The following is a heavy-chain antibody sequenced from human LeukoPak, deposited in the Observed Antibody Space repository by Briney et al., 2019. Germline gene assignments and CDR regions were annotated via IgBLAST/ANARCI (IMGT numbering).Heavy chain of an antibody. CDR2: ISSSGSTI. D-gene: IGHD2-15*01. CDR3: ASDFVVVNAFDI. J-gene: IGHJ3*02. Sequence: GGSLRLSCAASGFTFSSYEMNWVRQAPGKGLEWVSYISSSGSTIYYADSVKGRFTISRDNAKNSLYLQMNSLRAEDTAVYYCASDFVVVNAFDIWGQGTMVTVSS. V-gene: IGHV3-48*03. CDR1: GFTFSSYE.